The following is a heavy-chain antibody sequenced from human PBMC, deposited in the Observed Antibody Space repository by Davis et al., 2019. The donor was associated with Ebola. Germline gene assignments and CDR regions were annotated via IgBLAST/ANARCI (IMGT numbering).Heavy chain of an antibody. Sequence: SETLSLTCTVSGGSIINSSSYWGWIRQPPRKGLEWIGSIYYSGITYYNPSLKSRVTISVDTSKNQFSLKLSSVTAADTAVYYCAREYCSGGSCSVFDYWGQGTLVTVSS. CDR1: GGSIINSSSY. J-gene: IGHJ4*02. D-gene: IGHD2-15*01. CDR2: IYYSGIT. V-gene: IGHV4-39*07. CDR3: AREYCSGGSCSVFDY.